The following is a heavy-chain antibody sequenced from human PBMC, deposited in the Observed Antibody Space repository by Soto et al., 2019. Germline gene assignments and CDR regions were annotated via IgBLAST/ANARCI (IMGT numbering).Heavy chain of an antibody. D-gene: IGHD3-16*01. CDR2: ISAYHGNT. V-gene: IGHV1-18*01. CDR1: GYTFTSYG. J-gene: IGHJ5*02. CDR3: ARSYYDYVWGPQNWFDP. Sequence: ASVKVSCKASGYTFTSYGITWVRQAPGQGLEWMGWISAYHGNTNYAQNLQGRATLTTETSTSTAYMELRSLRPDDTAVYYCARSYYDYVWGPQNWFDPWGQGTLVTVSS.